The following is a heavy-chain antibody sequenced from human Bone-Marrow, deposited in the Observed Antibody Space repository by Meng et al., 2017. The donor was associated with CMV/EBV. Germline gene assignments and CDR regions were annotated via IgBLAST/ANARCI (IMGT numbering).Heavy chain of an antibody. V-gene: IGHV1-2*02. J-gene: IGHJ5*02. Sequence: GYTFTGYYMHWVRQAPGQGLEWMGWINPNSGGTNYAQKFQGRVTMTRDTSISTAYMEVSRLRSDDTAVYYCARDWGCSSTSCYVLDPWGQGTLVTVSS. CDR1: GYTFTGYY. D-gene: IGHD2-2*01. CDR3: ARDWGCSSTSCYVLDP. CDR2: INPNSGGT.